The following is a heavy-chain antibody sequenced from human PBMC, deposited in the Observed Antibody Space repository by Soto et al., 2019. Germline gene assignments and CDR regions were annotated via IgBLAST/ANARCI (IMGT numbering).Heavy chain of an antibody. Sequence: QVQLQQWGAGLLKPSETLSLTCAVYGGSFSGYYWSWIRQPPGKGLEWIGEINHSGSTNYNPSLKSRVTISVDTSKNQFSLKLSSVTAADTAVYYCARTGYCGSTSCYYYYYYGMDVWGQGTTVTVSS. CDR3: ARTGYCGSTSCYYYYYYGMDV. V-gene: IGHV4-34*01. J-gene: IGHJ6*02. CDR2: INHSGST. CDR1: GGSFSGYY. D-gene: IGHD2-2*01.